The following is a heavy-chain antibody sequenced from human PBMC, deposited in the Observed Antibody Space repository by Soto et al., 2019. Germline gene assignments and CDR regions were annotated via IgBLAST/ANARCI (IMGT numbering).Heavy chain of an antibody. CDR2: INPSTGST. CDR1: GYTFTNYY. V-gene: IGHV1-46*01. Sequence: ASVKVSCKASGYTFTNYYIHWVRQAPGQGLEWMGIINPSTGSTTYAQKLQGRVTLTRDTSTSTVYMDLSSLRSEDTAVYYCATGRFNTVNTWWSFDYWGQGALVTVSS. D-gene: IGHD4-17*01. J-gene: IGHJ4*02. CDR3: ATGRFNTVNTWWSFDY.